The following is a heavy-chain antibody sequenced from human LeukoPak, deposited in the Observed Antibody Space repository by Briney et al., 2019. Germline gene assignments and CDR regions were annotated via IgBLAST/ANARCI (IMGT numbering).Heavy chain of an antibody. Sequence: SETLSLTCTVSGGSISSYYWSWIRQPPGEGLEWIGYIYYSGSTNYNPSLKSRVTISVDTSKNQFSLKRSSVTAADTAVYYCASWVLGAFYIWGQGTMVTVSS. CDR3: ASWVLGAFYI. J-gene: IGHJ3*02. D-gene: IGHD3-16*01. CDR1: GGSISSYY. CDR2: IYYSGST. V-gene: IGHV4-59*01.